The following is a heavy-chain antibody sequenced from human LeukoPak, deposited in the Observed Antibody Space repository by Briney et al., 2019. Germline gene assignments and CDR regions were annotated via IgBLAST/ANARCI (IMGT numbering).Heavy chain of an antibody. CDR2: IKEDGDKK. Sequence: GGSLRLSCAASGLMTWVRQAPGKGLEWVASIKEDGDKKYYLDSVKGRFTVSRDSTKNSLYLRMNSLRADDTAVYYCTRPRYRGFDYWGQGILVTVSS. CDR3: TRPRYRGFDY. J-gene: IGHJ4*02. V-gene: IGHV3-7*01. D-gene: IGHD3-16*02. CDR1: GL.